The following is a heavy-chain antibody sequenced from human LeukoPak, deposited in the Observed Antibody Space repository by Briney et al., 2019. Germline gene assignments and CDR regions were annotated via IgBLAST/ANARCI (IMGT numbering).Heavy chain of an antibody. Sequence: GASVKVSCKASGGTFSSYAISWVRQAPGQGLEWMGGIIPIFGTANYAQKFQGRVTITADESTSTAYMELSSLRSEDTAVYYCARGRYYDFWSGYHDPNYYYYYMDVWGKGTAVTVSS. D-gene: IGHD3-3*01. CDR2: IIPIFGTA. J-gene: IGHJ6*03. V-gene: IGHV1-69*13. CDR1: GGTFSSYA. CDR3: ARGRYYDFWSGYHDPNYYYYYMDV.